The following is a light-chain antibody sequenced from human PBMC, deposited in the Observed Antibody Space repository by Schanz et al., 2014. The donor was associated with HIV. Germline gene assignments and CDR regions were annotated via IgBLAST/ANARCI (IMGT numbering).Light chain of an antibody. CDR2: GNS. V-gene: IGLV1-40*01. CDR1: SSNIGAGYD. J-gene: IGLJ1*01. CDR3: SSYTSSSHYV. Sequence: QSVLTQPPSVSGAPGQRVTISCTGSSSNIGAGYDVHWYQQLPGTAPKLLIYGNSNRPSGVPDRISGSKSGTSASLAISGLQSEDEADYYCSSYTSSSHYVFGTGTKLTVL.